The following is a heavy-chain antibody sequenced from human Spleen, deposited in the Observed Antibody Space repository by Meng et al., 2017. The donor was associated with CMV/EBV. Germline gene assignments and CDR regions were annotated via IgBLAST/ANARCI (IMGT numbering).Heavy chain of an antibody. J-gene: IGHJ5*02. CDR1: YY. V-gene: IGHV4-31*02. CDR2: TYYSGST. CDR3: ARENVGVVVPAAIPGSYNWFDP. Sequence: YYCSWIRQRPGEGLEWLGYTYYSGSTYYNPSLKSRVTVSVDTSKNQFSLKLGSVTAADTAVYYCARENVGVVVPAAIPGSYNWFDPWGQGTLVTVSS. D-gene: IGHD2-2*01.